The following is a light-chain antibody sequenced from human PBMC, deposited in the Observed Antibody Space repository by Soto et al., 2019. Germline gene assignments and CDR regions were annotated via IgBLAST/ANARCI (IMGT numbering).Light chain of an antibody. CDR3: CADAGRSTYV. V-gene: IGLV2-23*02. CDR2: EVS. CDR1: SSDVGSYNF. Sequence: QSVLTQPASVSGSPGQSITISCTRTSSDVGSYNFVSWYQQHPGKVPKVMIYEVSKRPSGVSDCFSGSKSGNTASLTISGLQAEDEADYYCCADAGRSTYVFGTGTKVTVL. J-gene: IGLJ1*01.